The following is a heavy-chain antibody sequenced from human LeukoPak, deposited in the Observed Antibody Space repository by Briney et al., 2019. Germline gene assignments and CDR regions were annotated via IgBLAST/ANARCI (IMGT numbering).Heavy chain of an antibody. V-gene: IGHV4-34*01. D-gene: IGHD6-19*01. CDR1: GGSFSGYY. CDR2: INHSGST. Sequence: SETLSLTCAVYGGSFSGYYWSWIRQPPGKGLEWIGEINHSGSTNYNPSLKSRVTISVDTSKNQFSLKLSSVTAADTAVYYCARVVSSGWHIYYYYYGMDVWGRGTTVTVSS. J-gene: IGHJ6*02. CDR3: ARVVSSGWHIYYYYYGMDV.